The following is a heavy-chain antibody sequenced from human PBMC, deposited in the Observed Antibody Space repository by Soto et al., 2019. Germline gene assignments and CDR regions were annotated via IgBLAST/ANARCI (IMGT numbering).Heavy chain of an antibody. Sequence: KSSETLSLTCAVYRGSFTDYYWSWIRQPPGKGLEWIGEINHSGSTNYNPSLKSRVTISVETSKAQFSLKLSSLTAADTAVYYCARQYNWNDGHWFDPWGQGTLVTVSS. CDR2: INHSGST. CDR3: ARQYNWNDGHWFDP. CDR1: RGSFTDYY. D-gene: IGHD1-1*01. V-gene: IGHV4-34*01. J-gene: IGHJ5*02.